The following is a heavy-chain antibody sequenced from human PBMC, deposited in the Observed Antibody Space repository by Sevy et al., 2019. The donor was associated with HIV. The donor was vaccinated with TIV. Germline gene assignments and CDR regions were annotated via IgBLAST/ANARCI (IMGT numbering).Heavy chain of an antibody. CDR1: GFTFSSYS. V-gene: IGHV3-21*01. CDR3: ARDGPGIATVVKGYAFDL. CDR2: ITGTFNYI. D-gene: IGHD6-13*01. J-gene: IGHJ3*01. Sequence: GGSLRLSCAASGFTFSSYSMNWVRQAPGKGLEWVSSITGTFNYIYYADSVKGRFTISRDNAKNSLYLQMNSLRAEDTAVYFCARDGPGIATVVKGYAFDLWGQGTMVTVSS.